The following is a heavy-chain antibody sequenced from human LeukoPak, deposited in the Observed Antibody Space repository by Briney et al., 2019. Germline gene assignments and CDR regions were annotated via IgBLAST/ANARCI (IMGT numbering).Heavy chain of an antibody. CDR3: ARVVYMVTHPRGFDP. CDR1: GGTFSSYA. D-gene: IGHD2-21*02. J-gene: IGHJ5*02. CDR2: IIPIFGTA. Sequence: SVKVSCKASGGTFSSYAISWVRQAPGQGLEWMGGIIPIFGTANYAQKFQGRVTITADESMSTAYMELSSLRSEDTAVYYCARVVYMVTHPRGFDPWGQGTLVTVSS. V-gene: IGHV1-69*01.